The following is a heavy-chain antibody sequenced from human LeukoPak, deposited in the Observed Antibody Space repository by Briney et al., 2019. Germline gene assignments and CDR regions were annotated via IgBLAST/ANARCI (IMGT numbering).Heavy chain of an antibody. D-gene: IGHD6-6*01. V-gene: IGHV3-30*07. CDR2: ITYDGAFDGGKT. CDR1: GLILSNYP. J-gene: IGHJ4*02. CDR3: AKWKYSNSGIDDY. Sequence: GGSLRLSCEASGLILSNYPMHWVRQAPGKGLEWLTLITYDGAFDGGKTYYADSVKGRFTISRDNSKNMLYLQMNSLRAEDTAVYYCAKWKYSNSGIDDYWGQGTLVTVSS.